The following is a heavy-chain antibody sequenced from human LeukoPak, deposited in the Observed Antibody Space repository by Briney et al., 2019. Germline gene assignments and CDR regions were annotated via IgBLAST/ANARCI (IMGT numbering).Heavy chain of an antibody. CDR2: GDHFGGA. V-gene: IGHV4-59*02. CDR1: GNSVTSYY. Sequence: SETLSLTCTVSGNSVTSYYWSWIRQPPGKGLEWIGYGDHFGGAIYNPSLKSRVTISVDSSKNQFSLRLTSVTAADTAVYHCARLSDLYNGTYLLDSWSQGALVTVSS. J-gene: IGHJ4*02. D-gene: IGHD1-26*01. CDR3: ARLSDLYNGTYLLDS.